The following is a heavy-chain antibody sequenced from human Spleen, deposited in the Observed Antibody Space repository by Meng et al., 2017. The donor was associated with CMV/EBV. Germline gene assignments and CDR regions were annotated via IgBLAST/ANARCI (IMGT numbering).Heavy chain of an antibody. V-gene: IGHV4-39*07. Sequence: SETLSLTCTVFGDSISSSPYYWGWIRQPPGKGLEWIGSVYYSGSTYNNPSLKSRVTISVDTSKNQFSLKLSSVTAADTAVYYCARDSSNIVGATPVDYWGQGTLVTVSS. CDR1: GDSISSSPYY. CDR2: VYYSGST. D-gene: IGHD1-26*01. CDR3: ARDSSNIVGATPVDY. J-gene: IGHJ4*02.